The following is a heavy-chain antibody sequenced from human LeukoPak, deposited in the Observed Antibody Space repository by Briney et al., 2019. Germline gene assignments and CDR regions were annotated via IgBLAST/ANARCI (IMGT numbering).Heavy chain of an antibody. V-gene: IGHV1-69*05. CDR3: ARDNSVRDEAWWFYP. CDR1: GGTFSSYA. Sequence: ASVKVSCKASGGTFSSYAISWVRQAPGQGLEWVGGIIPIFGTANYAQKFQGRVTLTRDMSTSTDYLELSSLRSEDTAVYYCARDNSVRDEAWWFYPWGQGTLVTVSS. CDR2: IIPIFGTA. J-gene: IGHJ5*02. D-gene: IGHD5-24*01.